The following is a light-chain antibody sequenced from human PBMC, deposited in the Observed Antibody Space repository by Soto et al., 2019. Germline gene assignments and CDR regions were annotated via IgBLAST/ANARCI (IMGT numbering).Light chain of an antibody. J-gene: IGKJ1*01. CDR2: DAS. V-gene: IGKV3-15*01. CDR1: QSVSSN. CDR3: QQYNSWPRT. Sequence: EILMTQSPATLSVSPGEGATLSCRASQSVSSNVAWYQERPGQPPRLLIYDASTRATDIPPRFSGSGSGTEFTLTISTLQSEDFAVYYCQQYNSWPRTFGQGTKVDIK.